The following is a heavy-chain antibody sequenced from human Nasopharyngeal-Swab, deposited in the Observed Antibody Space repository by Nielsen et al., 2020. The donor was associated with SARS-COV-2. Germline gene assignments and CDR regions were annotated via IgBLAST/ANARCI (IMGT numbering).Heavy chain of an antibody. Sequence: SLKISCAASGFNFDYYAMHWVRQAPGKGLEWVSGLCWDSKNIGYAESVKGRFTVSRDNAKRSLYLQINSVRPEDTALYYCTKGMFYDLWSGYPDSWGQGSLVTVSS. J-gene: IGHJ5*01. D-gene: IGHD3-3*01. CDR2: LCWDSKNI. V-gene: IGHV3-9*01. CDR1: GFNFDYYA. CDR3: TKGMFYDLWSGYPDS.